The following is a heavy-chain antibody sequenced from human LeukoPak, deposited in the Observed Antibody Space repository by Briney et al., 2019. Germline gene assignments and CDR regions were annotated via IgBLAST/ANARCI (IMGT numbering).Heavy chain of an antibody. CDR1: GYSFTSYW. CDR3: ARRLMYYYDTSGYDVAFDI. Sequence: GESLKISCRGSGYSFTSYWIGWVRQMPGKGLEWMGIIYPGDSDTTYSPSFQGQVTISADKSISTAYLQWNSLKASDTAMYYCARRLMYYYDTSGYDVAFDIWGQGTMVTVSS. V-gene: IGHV5-51*01. CDR2: IYPGDSDT. D-gene: IGHD3-22*01. J-gene: IGHJ3*02.